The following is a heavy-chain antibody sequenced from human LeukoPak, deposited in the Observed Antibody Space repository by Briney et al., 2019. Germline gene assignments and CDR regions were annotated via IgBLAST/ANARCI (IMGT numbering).Heavy chain of an antibody. V-gene: IGHV3-15*01. Sequence: GGSLRLSCAASGLTVTNAWMSWVRQAPGKGLEWVGRIKSKTDGGTTDYAAPVKGRFTISRDDSKNTLYLQMNSLKTEDTAVYYCTTFTVVVVAATRAFDYWGQGTLVTVSS. D-gene: IGHD2-15*01. CDR1: GLTVTNAW. J-gene: IGHJ4*02. CDR3: TTFTVVVVAATRAFDY. CDR2: IKSKTDGGTT.